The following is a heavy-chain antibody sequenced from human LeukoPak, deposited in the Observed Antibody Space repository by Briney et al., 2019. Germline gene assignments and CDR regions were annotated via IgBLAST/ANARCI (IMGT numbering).Heavy chain of an antibody. V-gene: IGHV4-59*08. CDR3: ARHRAYSSSSPFDY. CDR2: IYYTGST. CDR1: GGSISSLY. J-gene: IGHJ4*02. Sequence: SETLSLTCSVPGGSISSLYWSWIRQPPGKGLEWIGYIYYTGSTNHNPSLKSRVTMFVDMSKNQFSLRLSSVTAADTAVYYCARHRAYSSSSPFDYWGQGTLVTVSS. D-gene: IGHD6-6*01.